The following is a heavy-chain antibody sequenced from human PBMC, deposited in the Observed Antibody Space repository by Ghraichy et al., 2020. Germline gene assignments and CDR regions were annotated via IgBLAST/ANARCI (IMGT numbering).Heavy chain of an antibody. CDR3: ARSPNSSSYPGPGLIAGY. CDR2: ISRSGSTI. V-gene: IGHV3-11*01. CDR1: GFTFSDYY. D-gene: IGHD6-6*01. J-gene: IGHJ4*02. Sequence: GESLNISCAASGFTFSDYYMNWIRQAPGKGLEWVSYISRSGSTIYYADSVKGRFTISRDNTKNSLYLQMNSLRADDTAVYYCARSPNSSSYPGPGLIAGYWGQGTLVTVSS.